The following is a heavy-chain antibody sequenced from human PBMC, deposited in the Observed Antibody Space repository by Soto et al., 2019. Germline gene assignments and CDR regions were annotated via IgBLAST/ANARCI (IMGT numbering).Heavy chain of an antibody. CDR1: GFTFNNYA. Sequence: QVQLVQSGAEVKKPGASVKVSCKASGFTFNNYAISWVRQAPGQGLEXMGWISGNSGNTNYAQKIQGRVTMTTDTSTNTAHMGLRSLKSDEKAVYYCATAGNYDRSRRDYWGQGTLVTGPS. J-gene: IGHJ4*02. D-gene: IGHD3-22*01. CDR3: ATAGNYDRSRRDY. V-gene: IGHV1-18*04. CDR2: ISGNSGNT.